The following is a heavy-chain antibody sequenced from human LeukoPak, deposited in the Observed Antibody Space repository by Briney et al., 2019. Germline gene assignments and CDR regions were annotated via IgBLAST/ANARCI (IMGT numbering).Heavy chain of an antibody. D-gene: IGHD5-24*01. V-gene: IGHV3-48*03. Sequence: GGSLRLSCAASGLTFSSYEMNWVRQAPGKGLEWVSYISTSGSSTYYADSVKGRFTISRDNAKNSLYLQMNSLRAEDTAVYYCAGEMATTSLDAFDYWGQGTLVTVSS. J-gene: IGHJ4*02. CDR3: AGEMATTSLDAFDY. CDR1: GLTFSSYE. CDR2: ISTSGSST.